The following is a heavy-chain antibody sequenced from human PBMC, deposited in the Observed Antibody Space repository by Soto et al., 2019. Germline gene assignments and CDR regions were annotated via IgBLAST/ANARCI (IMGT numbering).Heavy chain of an antibody. CDR3: ATEHPPSPQVDTAMVTSYDYYGMDV. D-gene: IGHD5-18*01. CDR1: GGSISSGDYY. CDR2: IYYSGST. Sequence: SETLALTCTVSGGSISSGDYYWSWIRQPPGKVLEWIGYIYYSGSTYYNPSLKSRVTISVDTSENQFSLKLSSVTAAATAVYYPATEHPPSPQVDTAMVTSYDYYGMDVWGQGTTVTVSS. V-gene: IGHV4-30-4*01. J-gene: IGHJ6*02.